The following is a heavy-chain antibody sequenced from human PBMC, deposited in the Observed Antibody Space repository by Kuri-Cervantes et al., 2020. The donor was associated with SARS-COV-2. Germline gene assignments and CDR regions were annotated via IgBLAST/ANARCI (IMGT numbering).Heavy chain of an antibody. Sequence: SVKGSCKASVGTFSSYAISWVRQAPGQGLEWMGRIIPILGTANYAQKFQGRVTITADKSTSTAYMELSRLRSDDTAVYYCAREGVGAHKGYYMDVWGKGTTVTVSS. J-gene: IGHJ6*03. CDR1: VGTFSSYA. V-gene: IGHV1-69*04. CDR3: AREGVGAHKGYYMDV. D-gene: IGHD1-26*01. CDR2: IIPILGTA.